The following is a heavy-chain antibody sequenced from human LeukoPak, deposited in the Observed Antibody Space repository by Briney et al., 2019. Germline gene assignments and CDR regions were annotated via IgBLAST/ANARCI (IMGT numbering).Heavy chain of an antibody. CDR2: MSPNSDNT. CDR1: GCTFTSYD. CDR3: ARDYGGSSGWFDP. J-gene: IGHJ5*02. V-gene: IGHV1-8*01. D-gene: IGHD4-23*01. Sequence: GASVKVSCKASGCTFTSYDINWVRQATGQGLEWMGWMSPNSDNTGYAQKFQGRVTFTRDTSISTAYMELRSLTSEDTAVYYCARDYGGSSGWFDPWGQGTLVTVSS.